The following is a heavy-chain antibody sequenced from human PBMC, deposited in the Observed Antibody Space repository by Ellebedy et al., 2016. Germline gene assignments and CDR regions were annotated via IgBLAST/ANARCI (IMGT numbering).Heavy chain of an antibody. CDR1: GFTFSSYS. CDR3: AREVTDDTPYFDY. Sequence: GESLKISXAASGFTFSSYSMNWVRQAPGKGLEWVSSISSSSSYIYYADSVKGRFTISRDNAKNSLYLQMNSLRAEDTAVYYCAREVTDDTPYFDYWGQGTLVTVSS. D-gene: IGHD3-9*01. V-gene: IGHV3-21*01. CDR2: ISSSSSYI. J-gene: IGHJ4*02.